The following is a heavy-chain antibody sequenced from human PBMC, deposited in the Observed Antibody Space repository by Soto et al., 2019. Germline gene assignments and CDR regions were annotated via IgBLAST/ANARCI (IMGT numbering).Heavy chain of an antibody. CDR1: GFTFSSYS. V-gene: IGHV3-21*01. Sequence: PGGSLRLSCAASGFTFSSYSMNWVRQAPGKGLEWVSSISSSSYIYYADSVKGRFTISRDNAKNSLYLQMNSLRAEDTAVYYCARRTMVRGVISYYFDYWGQGT. CDR2: ISSSSYI. CDR3: ARRTMVRGVISYYFDY. J-gene: IGHJ4*02. D-gene: IGHD3-10*01.